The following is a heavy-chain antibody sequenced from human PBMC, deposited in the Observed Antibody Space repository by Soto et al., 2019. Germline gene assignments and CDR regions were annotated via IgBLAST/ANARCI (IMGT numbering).Heavy chain of an antibody. CDR1: GCSISSSSYY. Sequence: SETLSLTCTVSGCSISSSSYYWGWIRQPPGKGLEWIGSIYYSGSTYYNPSLKSRVTISVDTSKNQFSLKLSSVTAADTAVYYCARQGITVYRFDPWGQGTLVTVS. CDR2: IYYSGST. CDR3: ARQGITVYRFDP. V-gene: IGHV4-39*01. J-gene: IGHJ5*02. D-gene: IGHD1-20*01.